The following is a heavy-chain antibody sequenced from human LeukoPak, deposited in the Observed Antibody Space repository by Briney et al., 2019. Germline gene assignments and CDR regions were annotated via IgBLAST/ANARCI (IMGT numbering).Heavy chain of an antibody. J-gene: IGHJ5*02. CDR3: ARQGYVPNWFDP. V-gene: IGHV5-51*01. D-gene: IGHD5-12*01. CDR2: IYPDDSDT. CDR1: GYNFSRFW. Sequence: GESLKISCKGSGYNFSRFWINWVRQMPGKGLEWMGIIYPDDSDTRYSPSFQGQVTISADKSFSTAYLHWSSLKASDTAMYFCARQGYVPNWFDPWGQGTLVTVSS.